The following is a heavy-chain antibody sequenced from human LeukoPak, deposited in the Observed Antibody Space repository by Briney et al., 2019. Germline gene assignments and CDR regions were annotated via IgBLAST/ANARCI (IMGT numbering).Heavy chain of an antibody. D-gene: IGHD1-26*01. V-gene: IGHV1-18*01. Sequence: ASVKVSCKASGYTFTSYGISWVRQAPGQGLERMGWISAYNGNTNYAQKLQGRVTMTTDTTTSTDYMELRSLRSDDTAVYYCARDQGIVGATAAFDIWGQGTMVTVSS. J-gene: IGHJ3*02. CDR2: ISAYNGNT. CDR1: GYTFTSYG. CDR3: ARDQGIVGATAAFDI.